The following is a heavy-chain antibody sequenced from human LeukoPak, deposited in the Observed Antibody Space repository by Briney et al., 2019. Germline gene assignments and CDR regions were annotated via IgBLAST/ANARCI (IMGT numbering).Heavy chain of an antibody. V-gene: IGHV3-30-3*01. Sequence: GRSLRLSCAASGFTFSSYAMHWVRQAPGKGLEWVAVISYDGSNKYYADSVKGRFTISRDNSKNTLYLQMNSLRAEDTAVYYCARGYDFWSGYLDYWGRGTLVTVSS. J-gene: IGHJ4*02. CDR2: ISYDGSNK. CDR3: ARGYDFWSGYLDY. CDR1: GFTFSSYA. D-gene: IGHD3-3*01.